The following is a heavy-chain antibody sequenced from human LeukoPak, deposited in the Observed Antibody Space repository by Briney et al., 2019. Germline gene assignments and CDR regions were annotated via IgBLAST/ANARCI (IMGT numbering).Heavy chain of an antibody. CDR2: ISSSDNSI. J-gene: IGHJ3*02. Sequence: SSSDFYWGWIRQPPGKGLEWVSYISSSDNSINYADSVKGRFTISRDDAENSLSLQMNSLRAEDTAMYYCARTRLGSGSYGAFDIWGQGTMVTVSS. D-gene: IGHD3-10*02. CDR3: ARTRLGSGSYGAFDI. V-gene: IGHV3-11*04. CDR1: SSSDFY.